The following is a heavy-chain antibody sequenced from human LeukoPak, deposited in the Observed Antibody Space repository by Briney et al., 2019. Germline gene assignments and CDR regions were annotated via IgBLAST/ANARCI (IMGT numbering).Heavy chain of an antibody. Sequence: PSETLSLTCTVSGGSISSYYWSWIRQPPGKGLEWIGYIYYSGSTYYNPSLKSRVTISVDTSKNQFSLKLSSVTAADTAVYYCARASYGDYLDYWGQGTLVTVSS. D-gene: IGHD4-17*01. CDR3: ARASYGDYLDY. CDR2: IYYSGST. V-gene: IGHV4-59*12. J-gene: IGHJ4*02. CDR1: GGSISSYY.